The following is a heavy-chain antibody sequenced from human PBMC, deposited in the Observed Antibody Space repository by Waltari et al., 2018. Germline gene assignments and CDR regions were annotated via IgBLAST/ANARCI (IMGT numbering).Heavy chain of an antibody. V-gene: IGHV3-74*01. D-gene: IGHD5-12*01. CDR2: MNRDGSST. CDR1: GFTFSSYW. Sequence: EVQLVESGGGLVQPGGSLRLSCAASGFTFSSYWMHWVRQAPGKGLVWVSRMNRDGSSTTYADSLKGRFTISRDNAKNTLYLQMNSLRAEDTAVYYCAREGIVATTDYWGQGTLVTVSS. J-gene: IGHJ4*02. CDR3: AREGIVATTDY.